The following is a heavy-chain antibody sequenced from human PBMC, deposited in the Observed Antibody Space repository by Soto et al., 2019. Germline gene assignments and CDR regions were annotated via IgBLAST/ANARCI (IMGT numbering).Heavy chain of an antibody. J-gene: IGHJ4*02. CDR2: IYQSGGA. D-gene: IGHD2-2*01. Sequence: PSETLSLTCAVSGDSISSGGYSWNWIRQPPGKGLEWIGYIYQSGGASYNPSLKSRVTMSVDGSKNHFSLQLNSVTAADTAVYYCARGRLLPAVLFDYCGQGSLVTVSS. CDR1: GDSISSGGYS. CDR3: ARGRLLPAVLFDY. V-gene: IGHV4-30-2*01.